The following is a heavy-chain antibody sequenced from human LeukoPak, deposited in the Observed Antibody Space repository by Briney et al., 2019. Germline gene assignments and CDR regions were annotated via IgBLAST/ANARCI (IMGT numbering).Heavy chain of an antibody. CDR1: GFTFSSYA. CDR3: ARGGRWLQFRIGWFDP. D-gene: IGHD5-24*01. CDR2: ISYDGSNK. Sequence: GRSLRLSCAASGFTFSSYAMHWVRQAPGKGLEWVAVISYDGSNKYYADSVKGRFTISRDNSKNTLYLQMNSLRAEDTAVYYCARGGRWLQFRIGWFDPWGQGTLVTVSS. V-gene: IGHV3-30-3*01. J-gene: IGHJ5*02.